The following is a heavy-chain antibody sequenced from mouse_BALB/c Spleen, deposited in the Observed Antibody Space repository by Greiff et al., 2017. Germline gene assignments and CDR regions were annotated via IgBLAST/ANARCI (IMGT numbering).Heavy chain of an antibody. J-gene: IGHJ2*01. D-gene: IGHD1-3*01. CDR3: AKEEGLN. Sequence: QVQLKESGPELVKPGASVRISCKASGYTFTSYYIHWVKQRPGQGLEWIGWIYPGNVNTKYNEKFKGKATLTADKSSSTAYMQLSSLTSEDSAVYFCAKEEGLNWGQGTTLTVSS. CDR1: GYTFTSYY. V-gene: IGHV1S56*01. CDR2: IYPGNVNT.